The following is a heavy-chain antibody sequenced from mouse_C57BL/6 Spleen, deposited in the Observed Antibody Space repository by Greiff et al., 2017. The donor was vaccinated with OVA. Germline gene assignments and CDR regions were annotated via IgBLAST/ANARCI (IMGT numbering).Heavy chain of an antibody. Sequence: VQLQQSGADLAKPGASVKLSCKASGYTFTSYWMHWVKQRPGQGLEWIGYINPSSGYTKYNQKFKDKATLTADKSSSTAYMQLSSLTYEDSAVYYCASGFTTVVADYWGQGTTLTVSS. D-gene: IGHD1-1*01. CDR1: GYTFTSYW. J-gene: IGHJ2*01. CDR2: INPSSGYT. V-gene: IGHV1-7*01. CDR3: ASGFTTVVADY.